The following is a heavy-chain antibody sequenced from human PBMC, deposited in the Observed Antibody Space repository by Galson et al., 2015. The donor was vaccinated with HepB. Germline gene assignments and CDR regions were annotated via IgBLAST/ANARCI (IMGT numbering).Heavy chain of an antibody. V-gene: IGHV1-18*04. CDR1: GYTFTSYG. CDR3: ARVPQYYYGSGAYYYMDV. CDR2: ISAYNGNT. Sequence: QSVAEVKKPGASVKVSCKASGYTFTSYGISWVRQAPGQGLEWMGWISAYNGNTNYAQKLQGRVTMTTDTSTSTAYMELRSLRSDDTAVYYCARVPQYYYGSGAYYYMDVWGKGTTVTVSS. D-gene: IGHD3-10*01. J-gene: IGHJ6*03.